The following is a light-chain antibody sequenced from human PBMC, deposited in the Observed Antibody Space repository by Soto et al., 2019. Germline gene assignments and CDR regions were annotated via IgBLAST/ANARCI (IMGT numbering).Light chain of an antibody. Sequence: EIVMTQSPATLSVSPGETATLSCRASQRVGINLAWYQQKPGQAPRLLIYGASTRVTGIPATFSGSGSGTEFTLTISSLQSEDFAIYYCQQYNNWPAITFGQGTRLEIK. J-gene: IGKJ5*01. CDR3: QQYNNWPAIT. V-gene: IGKV3D-15*01. CDR2: GAS. CDR1: QRVGIN.